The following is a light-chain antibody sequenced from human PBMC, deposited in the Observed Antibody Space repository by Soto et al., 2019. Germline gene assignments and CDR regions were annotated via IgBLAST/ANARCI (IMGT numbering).Light chain of an antibody. CDR1: SSDVGGYNY. CDR2: EVS. J-gene: IGLJ1*01. Sequence: QSALTQPASVSGSPGQSITISCTGTSSDVGGYNYVSWYQHPPGKAPKLMIYEVSNRPSGVSNRFSGSKSGNTASLTISGLQAEDEADYYCSSYTSSSTYVFGTGTKLTVL. V-gene: IGLV2-14*01. CDR3: SSYTSSSTYV.